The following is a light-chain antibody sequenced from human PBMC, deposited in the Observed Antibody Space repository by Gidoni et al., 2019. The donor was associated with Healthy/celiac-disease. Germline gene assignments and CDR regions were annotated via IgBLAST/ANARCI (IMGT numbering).Light chain of an antibody. V-gene: IGKV1-27*01. CDR2: AAS. CDR1: QGNSNY. Sequence: QMTQSPSSLSASVGDRVTITCRAGQGNSNYLPWYQQKPGKVPKLLIYAASTLQSGVPSRLSGSGSGTDFTLTISSLQPEDVATDYCQKYNSAPPITFGQGTRLEIK. CDR3: QKYNSAPPIT. J-gene: IGKJ5*01.